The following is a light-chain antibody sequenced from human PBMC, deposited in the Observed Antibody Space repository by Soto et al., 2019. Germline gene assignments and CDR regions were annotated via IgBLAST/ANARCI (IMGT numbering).Light chain of an antibody. CDR1: KSVSSSY. J-gene: IGKJ4*01. CDR3: QQYGSSPLT. Sequence: EIVLTQSPGTLSLSPGERATLSCRASKSVSSSYLAWYQQKPGQDPRRLIYGASSMATGIPDRFSCSGSGTDFTLTISRLEPEDFAVYYCQQYGSSPLTFGGGTKVEIK. CDR2: GAS. V-gene: IGKV3-20*01.